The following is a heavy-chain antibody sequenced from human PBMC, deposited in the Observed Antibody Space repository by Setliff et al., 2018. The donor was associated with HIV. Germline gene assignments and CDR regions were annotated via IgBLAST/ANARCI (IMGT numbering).Heavy chain of an antibody. CDR2: ISGLGGGTI. D-gene: IGHD2-15*01. Sequence: GGSLRLSCAASGFTFSSYEMNWVRQAPGKGLEWVSYISGLGGGTIYYADSVKGRFTISRDNSKNMLYLEMNSLRAEDTAIYYCARDVTVRLSVEYYFDYWGQGTLVTVSS. V-gene: IGHV3-48*03. CDR1: GFTFSSYE. J-gene: IGHJ4*02. CDR3: ARDVTVRLSVEYYFDY.